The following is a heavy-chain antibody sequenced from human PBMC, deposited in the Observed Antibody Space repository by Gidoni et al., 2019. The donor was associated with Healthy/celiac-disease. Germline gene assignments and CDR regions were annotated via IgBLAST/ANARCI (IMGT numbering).Heavy chain of an antibody. D-gene: IGHD3-3*01. CDR3: ARVEITIFGVVTGWFDP. Sequence: QVQLVQSGAEVKKPGASVKVSCKASGYTFTGYYMHWVRQAPGQGLEWMGWINPNSGGTNYAQKFQGRVTMTRDTSISTAYMELSRLRSDDTAVYYCARVEITIFGVVTGWFDPWGQGTLVTVSS. V-gene: IGHV1-2*02. CDR1: GYTFTGYY. J-gene: IGHJ5*02. CDR2: INPNSGGT.